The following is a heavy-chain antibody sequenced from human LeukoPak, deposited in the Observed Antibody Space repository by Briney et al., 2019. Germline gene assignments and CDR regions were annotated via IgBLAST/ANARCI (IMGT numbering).Heavy chain of an antibody. J-gene: IGHJ4*02. CDR2: ISGSGGST. Sequence: GASLRLSCAASGFTFSSYAMSWVRQAPGKGLEWVSAISGSGGSTYYADSVKGRFTISRDNSKNTLYLQMNSLRAEDTAVYYCAKVHHMVRGVAFDYWGQGTLVTVSS. CDR3: AKVHHMVRGVAFDY. CDR1: GFTFSSYA. V-gene: IGHV3-23*01. D-gene: IGHD3-10*01.